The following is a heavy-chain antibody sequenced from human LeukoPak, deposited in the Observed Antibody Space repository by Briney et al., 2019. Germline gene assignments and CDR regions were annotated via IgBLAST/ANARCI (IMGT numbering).Heavy chain of an antibody. D-gene: IGHD6-13*01. Sequence: SDTLFLTCAVYGDPFNGYFWSWVRQAPGKGLEWIGYIYYSGSTYYNPSPKSRVTISVDTSKNQFSLKLSSVTAADTAVYYCARGRWSSSWYADFQHWGQGTLVTVSS. CDR3: ARGRWSSSWYADFQH. CDR1: GDPFNGYF. V-gene: IGHV4-34*01. CDR2: IYYSGST. J-gene: IGHJ1*01.